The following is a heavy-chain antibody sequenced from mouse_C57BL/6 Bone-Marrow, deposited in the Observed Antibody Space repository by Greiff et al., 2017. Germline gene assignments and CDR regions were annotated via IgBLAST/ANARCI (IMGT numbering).Heavy chain of an antibody. Sequence: EVMLVESGGGLVKPGGSLKLSCAASGFTFSSYTMSWVRQTPGKRLAWVATISGGGGNTYSPDSVKGRFTISRDNAKNTLYLQMSSLRSEDTALYYCARKGLLGAMDYWGQGTSVTVSS. CDR1: GFTFSSYT. D-gene: IGHD1-1*01. V-gene: IGHV5-9*01. J-gene: IGHJ4*01. CDR3: ARKGLLGAMDY. CDR2: ISGGGGNT.